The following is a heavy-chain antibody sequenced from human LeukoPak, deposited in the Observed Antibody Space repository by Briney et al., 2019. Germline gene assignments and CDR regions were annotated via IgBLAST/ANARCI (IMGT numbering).Heavy chain of an antibody. CDR2: IYYSGST. Sequence: PSQTLSLTCTVSGGSISSGDYYWSWIRQPPGKGLEWIGYIYYSGSTYYNPSLKSRVTISVDTSKNQFSLKLSSVTAADTAVYYCAREFDYGGNSRAFDIWGQGTMVTVSS. J-gene: IGHJ3*02. CDR3: AREFDYGGNSRAFDI. V-gene: IGHV4-30-4*01. CDR1: GGSISSGDYY. D-gene: IGHD4-23*01.